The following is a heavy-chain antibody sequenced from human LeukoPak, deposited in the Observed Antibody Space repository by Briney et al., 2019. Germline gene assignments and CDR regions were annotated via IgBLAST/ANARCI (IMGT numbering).Heavy chain of an antibody. CDR3: ARRYCSSTTCYELDY. V-gene: IGHV4-59*08. CDR2: IYYSGST. Sequence: PSETLSLTCTVSGGSISSFYWSWIRQPPGKGLEWIGYIYYSGSTNYNPSLKSRVTISVDTSKNQFSLKLRSVTAADTAVYYCARRYCSSTTCYELDYWGQGTLVTVSS. J-gene: IGHJ4*02. CDR1: GGSISSFY. D-gene: IGHD2-2*01.